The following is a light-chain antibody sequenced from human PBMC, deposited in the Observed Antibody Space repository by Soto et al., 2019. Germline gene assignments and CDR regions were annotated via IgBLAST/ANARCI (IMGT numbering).Light chain of an antibody. J-gene: IGKJ1*01. V-gene: IGKV1-5*03. Sequence: EIQMTQSPSTLSVSVGDRVTLSCRASQTISSWLAWYQQKPGKAPKLLIYKASTLKSGVPSRFSGSGSGTEFTLTISSLQPDDFATYYCQQYNSFRAFGQGTKVDIK. CDR2: KAS. CDR1: QTISSW. CDR3: QQYNSFRA.